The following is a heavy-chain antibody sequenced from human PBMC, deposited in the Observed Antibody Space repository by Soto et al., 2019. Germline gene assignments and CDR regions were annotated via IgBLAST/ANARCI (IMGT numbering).Heavy chain of an antibody. D-gene: IGHD6-19*01. CDR1: GGSISSDNW. Sequence: SETLSLTCAVSGGSISSDNWWLWARQPPGKGLEWIGEIFHSGSTNFNPSLKSRLIISVDKSKNQFSLRLSSLTAADTAVYFCARGDTSSGWFGEATYYFDYWGQGTLVTVSS. J-gene: IGHJ4*02. CDR3: ARGDTSSGWFGEATYYFDY. CDR2: IFHSGST. V-gene: IGHV4-4*02.